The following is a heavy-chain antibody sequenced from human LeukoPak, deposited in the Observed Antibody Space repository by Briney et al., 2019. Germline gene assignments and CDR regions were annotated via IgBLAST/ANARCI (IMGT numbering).Heavy chain of an antibody. CDR3: ARDPRSDYDSSGYYGDY. J-gene: IGHJ4*02. Sequence: SVKVSCKASGGTFSSYAISWVRQAPGQGLEWMGGIIPIFGTASYAQKFQGRVTITADESTSTAYMELSSLRSEDTAVYYCARDPRSDYDSSGYYGDYWGQGTLVTVSS. CDR2: IIPIFGTA. D-gene: IGHD3-22*01. CDR1: GGTFSSYA. V-gene: IGHV1-69*13.